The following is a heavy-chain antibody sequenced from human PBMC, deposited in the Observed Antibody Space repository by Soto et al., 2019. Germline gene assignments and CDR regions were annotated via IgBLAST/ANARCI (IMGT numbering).Heavy chain of an antibody. Sequence: PGGSLRLSCAASGFTFSSYAMSWVRQAPGKGLEWVSAISGSGGSTYYADSVKGRFTISRDNSKNTLYLQMSSLRAEDTAVYYRAKNARLGYSGYDYVYWGQGTLVTVSS. CDR2: ISGSGGST. CDR3: AKNARLGYSGYDYVY. D-gene: IGHD5-12*01. J-gene: IGHJ4*02. V-gene: IGHV3-23*01. CDR1: GFTFSSYA.